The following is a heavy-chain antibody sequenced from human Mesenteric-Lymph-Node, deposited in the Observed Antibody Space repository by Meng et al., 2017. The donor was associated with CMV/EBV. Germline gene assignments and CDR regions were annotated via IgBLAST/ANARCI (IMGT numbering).Heavy chain of an antibody. V-gene: IGHV2-5*01. Sequence: GFSLSTSGLRVGWIRQPPGKAPEWLAIIFWNDDKRYSPSLKSRVTITKDTSKNQVVLTMTNMDPVDTATYYCARLRGSGSYYKGPIDYWGQGTLVPSPQ. CDR3: ARLRGSGSYYKGPIDY. CDR1: GFSLSTSGLR. D-gene: IGHD3-10*01. J-gene: IGHJ4*02. CDR2: IFWNDDK.